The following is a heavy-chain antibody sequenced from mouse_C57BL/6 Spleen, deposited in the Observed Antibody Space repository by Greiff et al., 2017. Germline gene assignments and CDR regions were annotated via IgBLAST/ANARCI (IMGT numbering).Heavy chain of an antibody. CDR3: ARYSNGAWFAY. CDR1: GYAFSSSW. V-gene: IGHV1-82*01. CDR2: IYPGDGDT. D-gene: IGHD2-5*01. J-gene: IGHJ3*01. Sequence: QVQLKESGPELVKPGASVKISCKASGYAFSSSWMNWVKQRPGKGLEWIGRIYPGDGDTNYNGKFKGKATLTADKSSSTAYMQLSSLTSEDSAVYFCARYSNGAWFAYWGQGTLVTVSA.